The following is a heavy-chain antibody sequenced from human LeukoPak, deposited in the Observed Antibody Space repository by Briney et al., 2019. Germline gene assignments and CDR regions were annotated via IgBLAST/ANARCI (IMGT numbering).Heavy chain of an antibody. V-gene: IGHV3-66*01. CDR1: GFTVSSNY. CDR2: IYAGGFT. D-gene: IGHD3-9*01. CDR3: ARVMGRLVRTWYFDL. Sequence: GGSLRLSCAASGFTVSSNYMAWVRQAPGKGLEWVSVIYAGGFTDYTDSVKGRFTISRDNSKSTLYLQMNTLRAEDTAVYYCARVMGRLVRTWYFDLWGRGTLVTVSS. J-gene: IGHJ2*01.